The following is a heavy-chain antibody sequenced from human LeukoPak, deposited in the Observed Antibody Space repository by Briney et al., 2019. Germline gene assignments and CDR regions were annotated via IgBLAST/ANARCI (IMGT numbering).Heavy chain of an antibody. CDR2: ISGSGGST. D-gene: IGHD6-13*01. CDR3: ARGGTAAGHRDYFDY. V-gene: IGHV3-23*01. J-gene: IGHJ4*02. Sequence: GGSLRLSCAASGFTFSSYAMSWVRQAPGKGLEWVSAISGSGGSTYYADSVKGRFTISRDNAKNSLYLPMNSLRAEDTAVYYCARGGTAAGHRDYFDYWGQGTLVTVSS. CDR1: GFTFSSYA.